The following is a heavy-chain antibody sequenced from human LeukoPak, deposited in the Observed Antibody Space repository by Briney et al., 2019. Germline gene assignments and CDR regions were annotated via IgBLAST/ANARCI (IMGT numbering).Heavy chain of an antibody. D-gene: IGHD1-7*01. V-gene: IGHV3-11*01. J-gene: IGHJ3*01. Sequence: GGSLRLSCAASGFAFTDYYMGWIRQAPGKGLEWLSYISGSGTTIFYADSVKGRFTISRDNAKNSVDLQMNSLRAEDTAVYYCGRDFGLVGTKRSFDLWGQGTMVTVSS. CDR2: ISGSGTTI. CDR3: GRDFGLVGTKRSFDL. CDR1: GFAFTDYY.